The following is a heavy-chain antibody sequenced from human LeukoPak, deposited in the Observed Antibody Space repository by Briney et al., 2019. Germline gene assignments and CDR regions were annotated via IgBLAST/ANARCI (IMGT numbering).Heavy chain of an antibody. Sequence: GGSLRLSCEASGFTFSTFAMIWVRQPPGKGLEWVSSIFPSGGEIHYADSVRGRFTISRDNSKNTLYLQMNTLRADDTAVYYCAKDHGSSDWYYFDYWGQGTLVTVSS. CDR2: IFPSGGEI. CDR3: AKDHGSSDWYYFDY. D-gene: IGHD6-13*01. CDR1: GFTFSTFA. J-gene: IGHJ4*02. V-gene: IGHV3-23*01.